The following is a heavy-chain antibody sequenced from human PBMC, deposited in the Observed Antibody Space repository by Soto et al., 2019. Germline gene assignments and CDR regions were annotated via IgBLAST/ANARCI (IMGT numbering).Heavy chain of an antibody. Sequence: PGGSLSLSCAASGFTFSSYGMHWVRQAPGKGLEWVAVISYDGSNKYYADSVKGRFTISRDNSKNTLYLQMNSLRAEDTAVYYCARHGSRGSYDSSGSCFDYWGQGTLVTVSS. D-gene: IGHD3-22*01. CDR2: ISYDGSNK. J-gene: IGHJ4*02. V-gene: IGHV3-30*03. CDR3: ARHGSRGSYDSSGSCFDY. CDR1: GFTFSSYG.